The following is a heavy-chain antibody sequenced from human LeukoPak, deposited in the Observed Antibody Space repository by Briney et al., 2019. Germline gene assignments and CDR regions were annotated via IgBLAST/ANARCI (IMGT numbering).Heavy chain of an antibody. V-gene: IGHV3-66*02. CDR2: IYTGGST. J-gene: IGHJ4*02. D-gene: IGHD4/OR15-4a*01. Sequence: GGSLRLSCTATGFTVSTNYMNWVRQAPGKGLEWVSVIYTGGSTYYADSVKGRFNISRDNSKNTVYLQMNSLRPEDTAIYYCARAEVLSFFDSWGQGTLVTVSS. CDR3: ARAEVLSFFDS. CDR1: GFTVSTNY.